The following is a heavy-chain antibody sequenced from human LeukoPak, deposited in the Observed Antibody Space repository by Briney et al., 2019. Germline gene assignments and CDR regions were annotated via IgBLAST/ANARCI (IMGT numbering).Heavy chain of an antibody. J-gene: IGHJ4*02. CDR1: GGSISSSSYY. CDR3: ARHGYYDSSGIDY. CDR2: IYYSGCT. D-gene: IGHD3-22*01. V-gene: IGHV4-39*01. Sequence: SQTLSLTCTVSGGSISSSSYYWGWIRQPPGTGLEWIGSIYYSGCTYYNPSLKSRVTISVDTSKNQFSLKLSSVTAADTAVYYCARHGYYDSSGIDYWGQGTLVTVSS.